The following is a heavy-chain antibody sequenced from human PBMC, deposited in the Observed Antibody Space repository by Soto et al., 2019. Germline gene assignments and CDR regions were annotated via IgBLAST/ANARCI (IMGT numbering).Heavy chain of an antibody. CDR2: ISPKSGGS. CDR3: ARGVHYDSSGYYYFY. D-gene: IGHD3-22*01. Sequence: ASVKVSCKTSGYTFSDNYLHWVRQAPGQGLEWIGWISPKSGGSNYARKFQGRVTMTRDTAISTAYMELSRLTSDDTAVYYCARGVHYDSSGYYYFYWGQGTLVTVSS. V-gene: IGHV1-2*02. J-gene: IGHJ4*02. CDR1: GYTFSDNY.